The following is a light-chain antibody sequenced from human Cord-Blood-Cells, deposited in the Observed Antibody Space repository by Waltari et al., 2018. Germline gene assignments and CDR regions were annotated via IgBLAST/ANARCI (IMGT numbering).Light chain of an antibody. CDR2: DVS. Sequence: QSALTLPASVSGSPGQSITISCTGTSSDVAGYNYVSRYQHHPGKAPKLMIYDVSNRPSGVSNRFSGSKSGNTASLTISGLQAEDEADYYCSSYTSSSTLVFGGGTKLTVL. V-gene: IGLV2-14*03. CDR1: SSDVAGYNY. CDR3: SSYTSSSTLV. J-gene: IGLJ3*02.